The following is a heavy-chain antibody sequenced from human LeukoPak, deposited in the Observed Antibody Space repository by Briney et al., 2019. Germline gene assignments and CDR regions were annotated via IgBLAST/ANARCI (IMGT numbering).Heavy chain of an antibody. CDR3: ARAKGPPPHYGDYADY. CDR2: INGDGSNT. V-gene: IGHV3-74*01. J-gene: IGHJ4*02. Sequence: GGSLRLSCAASGFTFSSYWMHWVRQDPGKGLVWVSRINGDGSNTIYADSVKGRFTISRDNAKNTLYLQMNSLRAADTAVYYCARAKGPPPHYGDYADYWGQGTLVTVSS. D-gene: IGHD4-17*01. CDR1: GFTFSSYW.